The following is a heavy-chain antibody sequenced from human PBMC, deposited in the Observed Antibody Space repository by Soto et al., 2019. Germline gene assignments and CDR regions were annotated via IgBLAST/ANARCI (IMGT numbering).Heavy chain of an antibody. D-gene: IGHD2-15*01. CDR1: GASITTYY. J-gene: IGHJ5*02. V-gene: IGHV4-59*01. CDR3: ARDLKEYCSDGKCNWFDP. CDR2: ISYSGST. Sequence: PSETLSLTCTVCGASITTYYWSWIRQPPGKGLEWIGYISYSGSTDYNPSLKSRVTISFDASKNQISLQVRSATAADAAVYYCARDLKEYCSDGKCNWFDPWGQGTLVTVSS.